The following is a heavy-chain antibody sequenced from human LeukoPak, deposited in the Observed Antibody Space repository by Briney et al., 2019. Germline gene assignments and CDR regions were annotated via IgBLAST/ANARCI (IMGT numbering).Heavy chain of an antibody. D-gene: IGHD5-12*01. CDR1: GGSLSSSSYY. CDR2: MYTSGST. V-gene: IGHV4-61*02. J-gene: IGHJ4*02. Sequence: SETLSLTCTVSGGSLSSSSYYWSWIRQPAGKGLEWIGRMYTSGSTNYNPSLKSRVTMSVDTSKNQFSLKLSSVTAADTAVYYCARGRGYDSAYYFDYWGQGTLVTVSS. CDR3: ARGRGYDSAYYFDY.